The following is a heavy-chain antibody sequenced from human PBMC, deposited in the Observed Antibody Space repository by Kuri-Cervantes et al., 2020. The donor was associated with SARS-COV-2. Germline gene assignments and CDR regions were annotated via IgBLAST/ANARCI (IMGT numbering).Heavy chain of an antibody. J-gene: IGHJ6*03. V-gene: IGHV3-33*08. CDR1: GFTFSNYV. Sequence: GGSLRLSCVASGFTFSNYVIHWVRQAPGKGLEWVAVIWYEGENEYRAGSVKGRFTISRDNSKNTVSLHMNSLRAEDTAMYYCARGAANYYYMDVWGKGTTVTVSS. CDR2: IWYEGENE. D-gene: IGHD3-16*01. CDR3: ARGAANYYYMDV.